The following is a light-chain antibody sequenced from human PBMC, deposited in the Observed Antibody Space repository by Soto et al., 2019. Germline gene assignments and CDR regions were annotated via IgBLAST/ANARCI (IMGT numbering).Light chain of an antibody. J-gene: IGLJ1*01. CDR3: QSYDSSLSGSA. CDR1: SSNIGAGYD. CDR2: GNS. Sequence: QSVLTQPPSVSGAPGQRVTISCTGSSSNIGAGYDVPWYQQLPGTAPKLLIYGNSNRPSGVPDRFSGSKSGTSASLAITGLQAEDEADYYCQSYDSSLSGSAFGTGTKLTVL. V-gene: IGLV1-40*01.